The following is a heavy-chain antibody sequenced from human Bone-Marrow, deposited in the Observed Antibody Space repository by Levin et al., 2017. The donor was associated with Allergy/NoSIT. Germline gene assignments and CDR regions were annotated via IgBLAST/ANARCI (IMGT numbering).Heavy chain of an antibody. Sequence: GESLKISCGGSGFTFSSWPIHWVRQAPGKGLEWVAIISYDGGKKYYADSMKGRFTISRDNSKNTVYLQMNNLRVDDTAMYFCAREYDSSAYYHGDFDFWGQGTLVTVSS. CDR3: AREYDSSAYYHGDFDF. CDR2: ISYDGGKK. V-gene: IGHV3-30*03. J-gene: IGHJ4*02. D-gene: IGHD3-22*01. CDR1: GFTFSSWP.